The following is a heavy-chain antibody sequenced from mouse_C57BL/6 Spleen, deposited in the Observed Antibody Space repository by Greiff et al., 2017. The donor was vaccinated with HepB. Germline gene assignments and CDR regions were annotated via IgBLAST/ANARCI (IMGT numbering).Heavy chain of an antibody. CDR2: IDPENGDT. CDR1: GFNIKDDY. D-gene: IGHD2-3*01. CDR3: TTWDGDY. Sequence: VQLQQSGAELVRPGASVKLSCTASGFNIKDDYMNWVKQRPEQGLEWIGWIDPENGDTEYASKFQGKATITADTSSNSAYLQLSSLTSEDTAVYYCTTWDGDYWGQGTTLTVSS. J-gene: IGHJ2*01. V-gene: IGHV14-4*01.